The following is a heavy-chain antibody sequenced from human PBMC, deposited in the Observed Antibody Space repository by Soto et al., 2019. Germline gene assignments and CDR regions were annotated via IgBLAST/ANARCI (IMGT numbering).Heavy chain of an antibody. D-gene: IGHD4-17*01. V-gene: IGHV3-30*18. CDR1: GFTFSCYG. J-gene: IGHJ4*02. Sequence: GGSLRLSCAASGFTFSCYGMHWVRQAPGKGLEWVAVISYDGSNKYYADSVKGRFTISRDNSKNTLYLQMNSLRAEDTAVYYCANLYGDYEGGSAIFDYWGQGTLVTVSS. CDR3: ANLYGDYEGGSAIFDY. CDR2: ISYDGSNK.